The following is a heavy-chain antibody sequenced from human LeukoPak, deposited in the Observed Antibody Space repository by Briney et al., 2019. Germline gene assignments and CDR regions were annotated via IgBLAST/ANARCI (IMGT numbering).Heavy chain of an antibody. CDR1: GGSFSDYY. J-gene: IGHJ6*03. V-gene: IGHV4-34*01. CDR2: MSPSGSS. CDR3: ARGRQDVNMILVVMAGVSYYLDV. Sequence: PSETLSLTCAVYGGSFSDYYWTWIRQTPGKGLEWIGEMSPSGSSNYNPSLKSRVTISVDKSKNQFSLKLRSVTAADTAVYYCARGRQDVNMILVVMAGVSYYLDVWSKGTPVTVS. D-gene: IGHD3-22*01.